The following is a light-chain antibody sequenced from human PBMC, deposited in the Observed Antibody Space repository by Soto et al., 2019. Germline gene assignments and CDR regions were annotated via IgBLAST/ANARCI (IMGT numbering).Light chain of an antibody. CDR2: GNR. Sequence: QPVLTQPPSVSGAPGQRITLACTGSNSNIGAGYDVHWYRQFPGAAPKLVIFGNRNRPSGVPERFSGSKSGTSASLAITGLQAEDEADYYCQAYDYSLTASVFGGGTKLTVL. J-gene: IGLJ3*02. V-gene: IGLV1-40*01. CDR1: NSNIGAGYD. CDR3: QAYDYSLTASV.